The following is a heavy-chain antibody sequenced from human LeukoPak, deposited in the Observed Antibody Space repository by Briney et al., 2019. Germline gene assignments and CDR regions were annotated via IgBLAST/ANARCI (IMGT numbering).Heavy chain of an antibody. J-gene: IGHJ4*02. CDR1: GYTLTGYY. Sequence: ASVRVSCKASGYTLTGYYMHWVRQAPGQGLEWMGWINPNSGGTNYAQKFQGRVTMTRDTPISTAYMELSRLRSDDTAVYYCARDHSSHLDYWGQGTLVTVSS. D-gene: IGHD2-15*01. CDR3: ARDHSSHLDY. V-gene: IGHV1-2*02. CDR2: INPNSGGT.